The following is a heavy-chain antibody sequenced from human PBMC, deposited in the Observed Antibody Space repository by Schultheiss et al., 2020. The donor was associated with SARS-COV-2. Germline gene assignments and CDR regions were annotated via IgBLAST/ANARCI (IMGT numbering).Heavy chain of an antibody. CDR3: ARQTAGFSPPDY. J-gene: IGHJ4*02. D-gene: IGHD2-21*02. V-gene: IGHV5-51*01. CDR1: GYSFTSYW. CDR2: IYPGDSDT. Sequence: GESLKISCKGSGYSFTSYWISWVRQMPGKGLEWMGIIYPGDSDTRYSPSFQGQVTISVDKSISVAYLQWSSLKASDTAMYFCARQTAGFSPPDYWGQGTLVTVSS.